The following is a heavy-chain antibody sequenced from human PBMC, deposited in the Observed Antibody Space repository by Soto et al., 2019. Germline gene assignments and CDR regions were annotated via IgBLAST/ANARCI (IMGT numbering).Heavy chain of an antibody. CDR2: ISAYKGNT. V-gene: IGHV1-18*01. D-gene: IGHD6-19*01. Sequence: QVQLVQSGGEVKKPGASVKVSCKATGYTFSSYGISWVRQAPGQGLEWMGWISAYKGNTNYAQNFQCRMTMTTDTSTSTPYIELRSLRADDTAVYYCARDFKDAVADAFDIWGQGTMVTVSS. CDR1: GYTFSSYG. J-gene: IGHJ3*02. CDR3: ARDFKDAVADAFDI.